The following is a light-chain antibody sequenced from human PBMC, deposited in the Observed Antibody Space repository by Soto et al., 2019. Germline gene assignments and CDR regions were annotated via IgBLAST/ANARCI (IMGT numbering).Light chain of an antibody. V-gene: IGLV2-23*01. Sequence: QPVLTQPASVSGSPGQSITISCTGTSSDVGTYNFVSWYQQHPGKAPKLMIYDDSKRPSGVSDRFSGSKSGNTASLTISGLQAEDEADYYCCSYAGSSTFHVIFGGGTKLTVL. CDR1: SSDVGTYNF. CDR2: DDS. J-gene: IGLJ2*01. CDR3: CSYAGSSTFHVI.